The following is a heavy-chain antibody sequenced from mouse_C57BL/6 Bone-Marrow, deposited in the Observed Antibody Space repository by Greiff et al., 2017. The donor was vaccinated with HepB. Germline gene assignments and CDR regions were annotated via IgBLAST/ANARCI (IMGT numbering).Heavy chain of an antibody. J-gene: IGHJ4*01. D-gene: IGHD3-2*02. CDR3: AREDSSGSDSYYYAMDY. CDR2: ISDGGSYT. Sequence: EVQLVESGGGLVKPGGSLKLSCAASGFTFSSYAMSWVRQTPEKRLEWVATISDGGSYTYYPDNVKGRFTISRDNAKNNLYLQMSHLKSEDTAMYYCAREDSSGSDSYYYAMDYWGQGTSVTVSS. CDR1: GFTFSSYA. V-gene: IGHV5-4*01.